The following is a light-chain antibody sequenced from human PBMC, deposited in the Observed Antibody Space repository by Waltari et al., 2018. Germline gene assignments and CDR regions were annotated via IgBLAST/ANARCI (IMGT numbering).Light chain of an antibody. CDR2: DVT. Sequence: QSALTQPASVSGSPGQSITISCIGTRSDVGAYNYVSWYQQHPGKAPKLITFDVTKRPSGVSDRLSGSKSGNRAALTVSGLQTEDEAHYYCSSYTTTNTVVFGGGTKVTVL. CDR1: RSDVGAYNY. V-gene: IGLV2-14*03. CDR3: SSYTTTNTVV. J-gene: IGLJ2*01.